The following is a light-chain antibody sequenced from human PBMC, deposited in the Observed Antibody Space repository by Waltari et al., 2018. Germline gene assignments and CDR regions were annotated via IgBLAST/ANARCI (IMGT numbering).Light chain of an antibody. J-gene: IGKJ2*01. Sequence: EIVLTQSPGTLSLSPGERATLSCRASQSVSSSYLAWYQQKPGQPPRLLIYGASSRATGIPDRFSGSGSGTDFTLTISRLETEDFAVYYCQQFGFSRYTFGQGTKLEIK. V-gene: IGKV3-20*01. CDR1: QSVSSSY. CDR3: QQFGFSRYT. CDR2: GAS.